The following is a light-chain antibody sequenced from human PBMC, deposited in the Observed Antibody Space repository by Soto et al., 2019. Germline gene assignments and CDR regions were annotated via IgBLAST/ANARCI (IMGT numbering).Light chain of an antibody. CDR3: QKYNRPQT. J-gene: IGKJ1*01. CDR1: QGISNY. V-gene: IGKV1-27*01. Sequence: DIQMTQSPSSLSASVGGRVTITCRASQGISNYLAWYQQEPGKVPKLLIYAASTLQSGVPSRFSGSGSGTDFTLTISSLQPEDVATYYCQKYNRPQTFGQGTKV. CDR2: AAS.